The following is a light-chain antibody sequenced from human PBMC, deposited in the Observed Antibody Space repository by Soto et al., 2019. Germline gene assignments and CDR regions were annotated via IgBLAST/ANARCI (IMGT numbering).Light chain of an antibody. CDR1: QSISVH. CDR3: QQSFITPYT. V-gene: IGKV1-39*01. CDR2: AAS. Sequence: DIQMTQSPSSLSASVGDTVTITCRASQSISVHLNCYQQKPGKVPKLLIYAASKLHSGVPSRFSGSGSETDFALTLSSLQPEDFATYYCQQSFITPYTFGQGNRLEIK. J-gene: IGKJ2*01.